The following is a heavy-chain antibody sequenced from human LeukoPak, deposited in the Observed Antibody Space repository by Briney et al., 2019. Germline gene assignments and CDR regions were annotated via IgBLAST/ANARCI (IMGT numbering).Heavy chain of an antibody. Sequence: RASVKVSCKVSGYTLTELSMHWVRQAPGKGLEWMGGFDPEDGEAIYAQSFQGRVTMTEVTSGDTSYMELSSLRSDDTAVYYCATRGDSYAFDMWGQGTVVTVSS. V-gene: IGHV1-24*01. J-gene: IGHJ3*02. D-gene: IGHD2-21*01. CDR1: GYTLTELS. CDR3: ATRGDSYAFDM. CDR2: FDPEDGEA.